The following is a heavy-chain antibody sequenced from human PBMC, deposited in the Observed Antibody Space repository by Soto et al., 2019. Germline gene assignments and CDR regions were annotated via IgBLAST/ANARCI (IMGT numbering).Heavy chain of an antibody. CDR2: INHSGST. CDR1: GGSFSGYY. J-gene: IGHJ5*02. V-gene: IGHV4-34*01. Sequence: PSETLSLTXAVYGGSFSGYYWSWIRQPPGKGLEWLGEINHSGSTNYNPSLKSRVTISVDTSNNQFSLQLNSFTAADPAVYYCVRKRLHDYVWGSYRPLSNWFNPCGQGTLVTVSS. CDR3: VRKRLHDYVWGSYRPLSNWFNP. D-gene: IGHD3-16*02.